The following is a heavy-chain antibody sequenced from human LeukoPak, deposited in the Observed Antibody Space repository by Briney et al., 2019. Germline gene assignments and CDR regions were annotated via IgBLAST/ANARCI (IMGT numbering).Heavy chain of an antibody. CDR1: GCTFTTYG. V-gene: IGHV3-33*01. CDR2: IWYDGTKE. Sequence: GGLRLSCAASGCTFTTYGMHWVRQAPGKGLEWVAVIWYDGTKENYGDSVRGRFTISRDNSKNTLYLQMNSLRAEDTAMYYCARGPCSSTSCSTLGFDYWGQGTLVTVSS. D-gene: IGHD2-2*01. CDR3: ARGPCSSTSCSTLGFDY. J-gene: IGHJ4*02.